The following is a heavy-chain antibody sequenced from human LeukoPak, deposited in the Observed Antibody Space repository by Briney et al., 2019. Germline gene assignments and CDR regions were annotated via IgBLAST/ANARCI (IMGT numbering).Heavy chain of an antibody. CDR2: ISGSGSGGST. D-gene: IGHD4-11*01. CDR3: AKSGNSRSDY. Sequence: GGSLRLSCAASGFTFSSSAMSWVRQTPGKGLEWVSNISGSGSGGSTYYADSVKGRFTISRDNSKNTLYLQMNSLRAENTAVYYCAKSGNSRSDYWSQGTLVTVSS. CDR1: GFTFSSSA. V-gene: IGHV3-23*01. J-gene: IGHJ4*02.